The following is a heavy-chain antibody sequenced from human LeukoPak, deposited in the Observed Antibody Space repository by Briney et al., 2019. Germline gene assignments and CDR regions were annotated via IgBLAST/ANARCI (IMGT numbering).Heavy chain of an antibody. J-gene: IGHJ5*02. CDR3: ANGVRGVINWFDP. CDR2: ISGSGGST. CDR1: GFTFSSYA. Sequence: QSGGSLRHSCAASGFTFSSYALSWVRQAPGEGLDWVSAISGSGGSTYYADSVKGRFTISRDNSKNTLYLQMNSLRAEDTAVYYCANGVRGVINWFDPWGQGTLVTVSS. V-gene: IGHV3-23*01. D-gene: IGHD3-10*01.